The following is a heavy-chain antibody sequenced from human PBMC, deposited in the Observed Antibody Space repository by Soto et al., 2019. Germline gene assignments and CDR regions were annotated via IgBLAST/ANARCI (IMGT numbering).Heavy chain of an antibody. CDR1: GYTFTDYY. Sequence: ASVKVSCKASGYTFTDYYIHWVRQAPGQGMEWMGWINPNSGGTNYAQKFQGRFTMTRDTSISTAYMELSRLISDDTAVYYCARGDVRVVASFDPWGQGALVTVSS. V-gene: IGHV1-2*02. D-gene: IGHD2-15*01. CDR2: INPNSGGT. CDR3: ARGDVRVVASFDP. J-gene: IGHJ5*02.